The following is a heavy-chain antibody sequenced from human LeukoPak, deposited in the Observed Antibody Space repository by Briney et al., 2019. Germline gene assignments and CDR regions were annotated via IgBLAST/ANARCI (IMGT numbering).Heavy chain of an antibody. CDR1: GFTFSSYE. CDR2: ISGSGDFT. D-gene: IGHD3-10*01. V-gene: IGHV3-23*01. J-gene: IGHJ3*02. CDR3: AKYQIGDRVRTAFDI. Sequence: GGSLRLSCAASGFTFSSYEMNWVRQAPGKGLEWVSVISGSGDFTYYADSVKGRFTISRDNSGNTLYLQMNSVRAEDTAVYYCAKYQIGDRVRTAFDIWGQGTMVTVSS.